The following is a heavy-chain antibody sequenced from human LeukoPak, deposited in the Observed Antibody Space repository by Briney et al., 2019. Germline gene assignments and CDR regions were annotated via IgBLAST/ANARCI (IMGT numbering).Heavy chain of an antibody. CDR3: ARDRAATIFEFPNGMDV. J-gene: IGHJ6*02. CDR1: GFTFSSYA. V-gene: IGHV3-23*01. CDR2: ISGGGGST. Sequence: GGSLRLSCAASGFTFSSYAMSWVRQAPGKGLEWVSGISGGGGSTYYTDSVKGRFTISRDNSKNTLYLQMNSLRAEDTAVYYCARDRAATIFEFPNGMDVWGQGTTVTVSS. D-gene: IGHD3-3*01.